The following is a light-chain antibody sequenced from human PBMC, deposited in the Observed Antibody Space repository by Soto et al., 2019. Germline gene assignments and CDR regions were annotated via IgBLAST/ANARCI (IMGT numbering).Light chain of an antibody. CDR2: GDS. Sequence: SYELTHPPSVSVAPGQTARITCERNNIGRKSVHWYQQKPGQAPVLVVYGDSYRPSGNPERFSGSNSENTATLNITRVEAGDEADYYCQVWDSSSDHVVFGGGTKLTVL. CDR3: QVWDSSSDHVV. CDR1: NIGRKS. J-gene: IGLJ2*01. V-gene: IGLV3-21*02.